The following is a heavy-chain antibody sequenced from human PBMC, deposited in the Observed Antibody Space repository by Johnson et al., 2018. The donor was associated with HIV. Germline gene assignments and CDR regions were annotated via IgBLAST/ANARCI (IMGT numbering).Heavy chain of an antibody. CDR3: ASLGGSYSLDI. D-gene: IGHD1-26*01. J-gene: IGHJ3*02. CDR1: GFTFSSYA. V-gene: IGHV3-30*14. CDR2: ISYDGSNK. Sequence: QVQLVESGGGVVQPGRSLRLSCAASGFTFSSYAMHWVRQAPGKGLEWVAVISYDGSNKYYADSVKGRFTISRDNSKNTLYHQMNSLRAEDTAVYYCASLGGSYSLDIWGQGTMVTVSS.